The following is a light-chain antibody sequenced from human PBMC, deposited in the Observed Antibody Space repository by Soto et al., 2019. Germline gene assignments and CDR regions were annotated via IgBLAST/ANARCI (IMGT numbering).Light chain of an antibody. V-gene: IGKV3-20*01. CDR3: KHLGGSLPVT. CDR1: ESVNIMY. J-gene: IGKJ5*01. CDR2: HTS. Sequence: EIVLTQSPGVLSLSPGERATLSCRASESVNIMYLGWYQQKPGQAPRLLIFHTSLRPTGIPDRFSGSGSGTDFTLPISRLEPEDFAVYYCKHLGGSLPVTFAQGTRLEI.